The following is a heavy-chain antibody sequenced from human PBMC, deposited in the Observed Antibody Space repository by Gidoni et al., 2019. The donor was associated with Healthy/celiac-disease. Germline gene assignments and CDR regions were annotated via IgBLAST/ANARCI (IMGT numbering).Heavy chain of an antibody. CDR3: ATTVTTWGGIGYGMDV. D-gene: IGHD4-17*01. J-gene: IGHJ6*02. Sequence: QVQLQESGPGLVKPSQTLSLTCPVSGGSIRSGGYYWSWIRQHPGKGLEWIGYIYYSGSTYYNPSLKSRVTISVDTSKNQFSLKLSSVTAADTAVYYCATTVTTWGGIGYGMDVWGQGTTVTVSS. V-gene: IGHV4-31*03. CDR1: GGSIRSGGYY. CDR2: IYYSGST.